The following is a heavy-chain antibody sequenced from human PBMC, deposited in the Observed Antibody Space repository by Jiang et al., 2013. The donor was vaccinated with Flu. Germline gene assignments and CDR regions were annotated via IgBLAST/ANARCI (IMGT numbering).Heavy chain of an antibody. J-gene: IGHJ1*01. CDR1: GFTFSTYA. D-gene: IGHD1-26*01. V-gene: IGHV3-30-3*01. CDR2: ISYDGSNK. CDR3: ARDEGLGPPRSYGYFQH. Sequence: LLESGGGVVQPGRSLRLSCAASGFTFSTYAIHWVRQAPGKGLEWVAVISYDGSNKFYSDSVKGRFTISRDNSKNTLYLQMNSLRTEDTAVYYCARDEGLGPPRSYGYFQHWGPGTLVTVSS.